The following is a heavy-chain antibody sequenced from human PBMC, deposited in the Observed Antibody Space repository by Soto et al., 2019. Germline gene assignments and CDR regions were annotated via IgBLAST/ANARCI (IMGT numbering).Heavy chain of an antibody. V-gene: IGHV1-46*01. D-gene: IGHD2-2*01. Sequence: GAPVKVSSKASGFTFASYYMHWLRQSPGKGLEWMGIINPSGGSTSYAQKFQGRVTMTRDTSTSTVYMELSSLRSEDTAVYYCATDIVVVPAAQGAEYFQHWGQGTLVTVSS. J-gene: IGHJ1*01. CDR3: ATDIVVVPAAQGAEYFQH. CDR2: INPSGGST. CDR1: GFTFASYY.